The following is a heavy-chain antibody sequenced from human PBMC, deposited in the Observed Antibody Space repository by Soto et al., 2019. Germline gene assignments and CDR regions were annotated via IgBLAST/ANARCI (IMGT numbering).Heavy chain of an antibody. D-gene: IGHD5-12*01. V-gene: IGHV4-59*01. CDR3: ASSELATLRDTEYFHH. Sequence: TLSLTCTVSNDSIRRYYWSWIRQPPGRGLEWIGYAFHTGGTNYNPSLKSRVTISVDSSKSPFALKLTSVTAADTAVYFCASSELATLRDTEYFHHWGQGTLVTVSS. CDR1: NDSIRRYY. J-gene: IGHJ1*01. CDR2: AFHTGGT.